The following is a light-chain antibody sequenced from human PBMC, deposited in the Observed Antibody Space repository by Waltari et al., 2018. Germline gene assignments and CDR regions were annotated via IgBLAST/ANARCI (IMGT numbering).Light chain of an antibody. J-gene: IGKJ1*01. CDR2: AAS. Sequence: DIQMTQSPSSLSASVGDRVTISCQASQSVGNYLNWYQHEPGKAPKLLIYAASNLESGVPSRFGGSGSGTDFTLTISSLQPDDSATYYCQQSLSPPWTFGQGTKLEIK. V-gene: IGKV1-39*01. CDR1: QSVGNY. CDR3: QQSLSPPWT.